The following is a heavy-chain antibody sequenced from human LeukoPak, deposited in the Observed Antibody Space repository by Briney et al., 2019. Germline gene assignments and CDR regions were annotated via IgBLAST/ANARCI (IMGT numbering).Heavy chain of an antibody. CDR2: INPSGGST. Sequence: ASVKVSCKASGYTFTGYYMHWVRQASGQGLEWMGIINPSGGSTSYAQKFQGRVTMTRDTSTSTVYMELSSLRSEDTAVYYCARDHEWELMEDYWGQGTLVTVSS. J-gene: IGHJ4*02. CDR3: ARDHEWELMEDY. D-gene: IGHD1-26*01. V-gene: IGHV1-46*01. CDR1: GYTFTGYY.